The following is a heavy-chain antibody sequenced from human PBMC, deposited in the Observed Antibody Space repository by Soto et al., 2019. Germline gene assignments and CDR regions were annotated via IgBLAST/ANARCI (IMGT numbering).Heavy chain of an antibody. J-gene: IGHJ2*01. CDR3: ARDDSSGWYYWYFDL. CDR2: INSDGSST. V-gene: IGHV3-74*01. D-gene: IGHD6-19*01. Sequence: EVQLVESGGGLVQPGGSLRLSCAASGCTFSSYWMHWVRQAPGKGLVWVSRINSDGSSTSYADSVKGRFTISRDNAKNTLYLQMNSLRAEDTAVYYCARDDSSGWYYWYFDLWGRGTLVTVSS. CDR1: GCTFSSYW.